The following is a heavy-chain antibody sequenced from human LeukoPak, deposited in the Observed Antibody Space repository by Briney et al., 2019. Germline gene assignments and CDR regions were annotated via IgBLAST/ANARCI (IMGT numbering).Heavy chain of an antibody. CDR1: GFTFSSYT. Sequence: GGSLRLSCAASGFTFSSYTMNWVRQAPGKGLEWVSSISGSSSFIYYADSVKGRFTISRDNAKNSLYLQMNSLRAEDTAVYYCARASGSTRVVWFDPWGQGTLVTVSS. CDR2: ISGSSSFI. J-gene: IGHJ5*02. D-gene: IGHD5/OR15-5a*01. CDR3: ARASGSTRVVWFDP. V-gene: IGHV3-21*01.